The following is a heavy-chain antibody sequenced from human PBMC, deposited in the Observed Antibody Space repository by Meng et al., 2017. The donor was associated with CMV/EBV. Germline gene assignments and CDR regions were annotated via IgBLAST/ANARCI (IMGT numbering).Heavy chain of an antibody. CDR3: TYEWDV. V-gene: IGHV3-11*01. D-gene: IGHD3-16*01. CDR1: GFTFSAYY. CDR2: ITSGGRTT. Sequence: GGSLRLSCAASGFTFSAYYMSWLRQAPGKGLEYISYITSGGRTTFTADSVKGRFTISRDDSKSIAYLQMNSLKPEDTAVYYYTYEWDVWGQGTTVTVSS. J-gene: IGHJ6*02.